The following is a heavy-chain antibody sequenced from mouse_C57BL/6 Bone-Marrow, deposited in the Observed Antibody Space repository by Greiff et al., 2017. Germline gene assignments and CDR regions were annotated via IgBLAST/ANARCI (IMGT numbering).Heavy chain of an antibody. V-gene: IGHV1-81*01. Sequence: VQLQESGAELARPGASVKLSCKASGYTFTSYGISWVKQRTGQGLEWIGEIYPRSGNTYYNEKFKGKATLTADKSSSTAYMELRSLTSEDSAVYFCARRWGNYDYFDYWGQGTTLTVSS. J-gene: IGHJ2*01. D-gene: IGHD2-1*01. CDR1: GYTFTSYG. CDR2: IYPRSGNT. CDR3: ARRWGNYDYFDY.